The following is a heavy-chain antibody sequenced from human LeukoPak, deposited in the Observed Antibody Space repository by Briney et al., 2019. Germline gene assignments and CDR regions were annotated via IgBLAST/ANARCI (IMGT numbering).Heavy chain of an antibody. CDR3: AKEYNVRPVFDY. J-gene: IGHJ4*02. CDR1: EFTFSSYA. Sequence: GGSLRLSCAASEFTFSSYAMSWVRQAPGKGLEWVSAISGSGGSTYYADSVKGRFTISRDNSKNTLYLQMKSLRAEDTAVYYCAKEYNVRPVFDYWGQGTLVTVSS. V-gene: IGHV3-23*01. CDR2: ISGSGGST. D-gene: IGHD1-14*01.